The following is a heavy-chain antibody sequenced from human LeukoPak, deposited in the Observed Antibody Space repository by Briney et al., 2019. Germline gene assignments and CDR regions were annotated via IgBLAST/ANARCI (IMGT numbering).Heavy chain of an antibody. Sequence: GGSLRLSCAASGFTFSSYAMSWVREAPGKGLEWVSAISGSGGSTYYADSVKGRFTISRDNSKNTLYLQMNSLRAEDTAVYYCAKAANYYGSASPLDYWGQGTLVTVSS. CDR2: ISGSGGST. CDR1: GFTFSSYA. CDR3: AKAANYYGSASPLDY. D-gene: IGHD3-10*01. V-gene: IGHV3-23*01. J-gene: IGHJ4*02.